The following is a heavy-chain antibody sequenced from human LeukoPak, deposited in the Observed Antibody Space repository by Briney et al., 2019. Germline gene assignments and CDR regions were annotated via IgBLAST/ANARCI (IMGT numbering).Heavy chain of an antibody. Sequence: SETLSLTCAVYGGSFSGYYWSWIRQPPGKGLEWIGEINHSGSTNYNPSLKSRVTISVDTSKNQFSLKLSSVTAADTAVYYCATSRQLLDNWFDPWGQGTLVTVSS. V-gene: IGHV4-34*01. CDR3: ATSRQLLDNWFDP. CDR2: INHSGST. CDR1: GGSFSGYY. D-gene: IGHD2-2*01. J-gene: IGHJ5*02.